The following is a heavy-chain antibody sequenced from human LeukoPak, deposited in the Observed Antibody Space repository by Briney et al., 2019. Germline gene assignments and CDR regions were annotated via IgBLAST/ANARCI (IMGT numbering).Heavy chain of an antibody. Sequence: GGSLRLSCAASGFTFSSYGMHWVRQAPGKGLEWAAVIWYDGSNKYYADSVKGRFTISRDNSKNTLYLQMNSLRAEDTAVYYCARSDWFMYAFDIWGQGTMVTVSS. D-gene: IGHD3-9*01. V-gene: IGHV3-33*01. J-gene: IGHJ3*02. CDR3: ARSDWFMYAFDI. CDR1: GFTFSSYG. CDR2: IWYDGSNK.